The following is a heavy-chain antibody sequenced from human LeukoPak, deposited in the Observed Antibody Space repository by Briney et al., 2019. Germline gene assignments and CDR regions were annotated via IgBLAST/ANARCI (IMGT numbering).Heavy chain of an antibody. CDR3: ARGYCSGGSCYSYYYYNYMDV. J-gene: IGHJ6*03. V-gene: IGHV4-39*07. CDR1: GGSIISSSYY. D-gene: IGHD2-15*01. Sequence: SETLSLTCTVSGGSIISSSYYWGWIRQPPGKGLEWIGSIYYSGKTDYNPSLKSRVTISVDTSKNQFSLKLSSVTAADTAVYYCARGYCSGGSCYSYYYYNYMDVWGKGTTVTISS. CDR2: IYYSGKT.